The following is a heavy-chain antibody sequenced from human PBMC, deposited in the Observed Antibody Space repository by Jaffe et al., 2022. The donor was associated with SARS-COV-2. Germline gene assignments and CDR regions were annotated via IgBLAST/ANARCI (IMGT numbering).Heavy chain of an antibody. J-gene: IGHJ4*02. D-gene: IGHD1-26*01. CDR2: ISGSGGST. Sequence: EVQLLESGGGLVQPGGSLRLSCAASGFTFSSYAMSWVRQAPGKGLEWVSAISGSGGSTYYADSVKGRFTISRDNSKNTLYLQMNSLRAEDTAVYYCAKEPNYYGGVRDYYFDYWGQGTLVTVSS. V-gene: IGHV3-23*01. CDR3: AKEPNYYGGVRDYYFDY. CDR1: GFTFSSYA.